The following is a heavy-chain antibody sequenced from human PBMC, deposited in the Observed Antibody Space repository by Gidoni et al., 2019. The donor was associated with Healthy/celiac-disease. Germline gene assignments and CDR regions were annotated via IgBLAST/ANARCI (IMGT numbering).Heavy chain of an antibody. Sequence: QVQLVQSGAEVKKPGASVTVSCKAPGYTFTSYDINWVRQATGQGLEWMGWMNPNSGNTGYAQKFQRRVTMTRNTSISTAYMELSSLRSEDTAVYYCAIRASYGDYAYRAFDIWGQGTMVTVSS. CDR2: MNPNSGNT. CDR3: AIRASYGDYAYRAFDI. CDR1: GYTFTSYD. D-gene: IGHD4-17*01. J-gene: IGHJ3*02. V-gene: IGHV1-8*01.